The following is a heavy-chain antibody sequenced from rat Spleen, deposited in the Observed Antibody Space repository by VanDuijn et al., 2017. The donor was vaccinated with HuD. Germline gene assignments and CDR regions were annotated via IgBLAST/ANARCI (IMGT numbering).Heavy chain of an antibody. CDR2: ISYDGRRN. CDR3: TMGVY. D-gene: IGHD4-6*01. V-gene: IGHV5-29*01. Sequence: EVQLVESDGGLVQPGRSLKLSCAASGFTFSDYYMAWVRQAPTKGLEWVANISYDGRRNYYRDSVKGRVTIPRDNAQSTLYLQMDSMRSEDTATYYCTMGVYWGQGVMVTVSS. J-gene: IGHJ2*01. CDR1: GFTFSDYY.